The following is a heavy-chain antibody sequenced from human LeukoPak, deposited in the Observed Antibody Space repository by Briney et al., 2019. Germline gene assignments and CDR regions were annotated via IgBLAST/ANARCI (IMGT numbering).Heavy chain of an antibody. J-gene: IGHJ4*02. V-gene: IGHV3-7*01. Sequence: PGGSLRLSCAASGFTFSSYAMTWVRQAPGKGLEWVANIKQDGIEKYYVGSVRGRFTISRDNARNSLYLQMNSLRADDTAVYYCASERPSSSWYDYWGQGALVTVSS. D-gene: IGHD6-13*01. CDR2: IKQDGIEK. CDR3: ASERPSSSWYDY. CDR1: GFTFSSYA.